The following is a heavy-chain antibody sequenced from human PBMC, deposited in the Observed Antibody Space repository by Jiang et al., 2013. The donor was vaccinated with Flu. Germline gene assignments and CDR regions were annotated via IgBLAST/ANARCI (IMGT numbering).Heavy chain of an antibody. CDR1: GGTFSSYA. J-gene: IGHJ3*02. V-gene: IGHV1-69*01. D-gene: IGHD2-2*01. CDR2: IIPIFGTA. Sequence: LVESGAEVKKPGSSVKVSCKASGGTFSSYAISWVRQAPGQGLEWMGGIIPIFGTANYAQKFQGRVTITADESTSTAYMELSSLRSEDTAVYYCARDPGDDCSSTSCYRSAFDIWGQGTMVTVSS. CDR3: ARDPGDDCSSTSCYRSAFDI.